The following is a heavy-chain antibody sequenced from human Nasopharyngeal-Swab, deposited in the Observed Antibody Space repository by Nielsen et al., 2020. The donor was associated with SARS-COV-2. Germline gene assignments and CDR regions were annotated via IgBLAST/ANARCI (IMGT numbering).Heavy chain of an antibody. D-gene: IGHD3-3*01. CDR2: ISYDGSNK. V-gene: IGHV3-30*18. Sequence: GESLKISCAASGFTVSSNYMSWVRQAPGKGLEWVAVISYDGSNKYYADSVKGRFTISRDNSKNTLYLQMNSLRAEDTAVYYCAKDGYYDFWSGYQKPKGGYMDVWGKGTTVTVSS. J-gene: IGHJ6*03. CDR1: GFTVSSNY. CDR3: AKDGYYDFWSGYQKPKGGYMDV.